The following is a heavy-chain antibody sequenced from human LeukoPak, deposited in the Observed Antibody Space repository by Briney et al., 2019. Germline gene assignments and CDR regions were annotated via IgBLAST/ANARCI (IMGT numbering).Heavy chain of an antibody. V-gene: IGHV3-48*02. CDR1: GFTFSSYG. Sequence: PGGSLRLSCAASGFTFSSYGMHWVRQAPGNGLEWVSYISSSSSTIYFPDSVKGRFTISRDNAKNSLYLQMNGLRDEDTAVYYCARDAGSGYFDYWGQGTLVTVSS. J-gene: IGHJ4*02. D-gene: IGHD6-19*01. CDR2: ISSSSSTI. CDR3: ARDAGSGYFDY.